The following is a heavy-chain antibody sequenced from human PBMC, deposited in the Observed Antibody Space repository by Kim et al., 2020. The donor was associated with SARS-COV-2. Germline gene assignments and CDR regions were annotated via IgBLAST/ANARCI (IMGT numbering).Heavy chain of an antibody. D-gene: IGHD6-13*01. Sequence: GGSLRLSCAASGFTFSSYSMNWVRQAPGKGLEWVSSISSSSSYIYYADSVKGRFTISRDNAKNSLYLQMNSLRAEDTAVYYCARDRRGSSWPKYWGQGTLVTVSS. CDR3: ARDRRGSSWPKY. V-gene: IGHV3-21*01. CDR2: ISSSSSYI. CDR1: GFTFSSYS. J-gene: IGHJ4*02.